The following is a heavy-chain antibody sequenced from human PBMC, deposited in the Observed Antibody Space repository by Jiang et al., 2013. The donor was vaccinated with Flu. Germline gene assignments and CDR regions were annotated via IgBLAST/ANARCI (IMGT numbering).Heavy chain of an antibody. D-gene: IGHD2-15*01. J-gene: IGHJ3*02. CDR1: GYSFTSYW. Sequence: PGESLRISCKGSGYSFTSYWISWVRQMPGKGLEWMGRIDPSDSYTNYSPSFQGHVTISADKSISTAYLQWSSLKASDTAMYYCARRPLGYCSGGSCSNDAFDIWGQGTMVTVSS. V-gene: IGHV5-10-1*01. CDR2: IDPSDSYT. CDR3: ARRPLGYCSGGSCSNDAFDI.